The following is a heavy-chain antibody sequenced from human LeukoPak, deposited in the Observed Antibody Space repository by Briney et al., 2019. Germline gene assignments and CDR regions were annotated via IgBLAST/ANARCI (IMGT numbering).Heavy chain of an antibody. D-gene: IGHD1-20*01. V-gene: IGHV1-69*06. CDR1: VCSCSSYA. Sequence: ASVTLSCKASVCSCSSYAISWVRQAPGQGLGWVGGRIPIFGTANYAQKFQGRVTITADKSTSTAYMELSSRRSEDTAVYYCARHNWNGNWFDLWGQGTLVTVSS. J-gene: IGHJ5*02. CDR2: RIPIFGTA. CDR3: ARHNWNGNWFDL.